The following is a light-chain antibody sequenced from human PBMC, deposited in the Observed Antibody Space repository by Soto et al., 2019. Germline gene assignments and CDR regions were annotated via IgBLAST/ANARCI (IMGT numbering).Light chain of an antibody. CDR3: QQYGNSPWT. CDR2: STS. J-gene: IGKJ1*01. Sequence: EIVLTQSPGPLSLSQGERGTLSCRASQRFGSSNLAWYQQKPGQAPRLLIYSTSSRATGIPDRFSGSGSGTDFSLTISRLEPEDFAVYYCQQYGNSPWTFGQGTKVEIK. V-gene: IGKV3-20*01. CDR1: QRFGSSN.